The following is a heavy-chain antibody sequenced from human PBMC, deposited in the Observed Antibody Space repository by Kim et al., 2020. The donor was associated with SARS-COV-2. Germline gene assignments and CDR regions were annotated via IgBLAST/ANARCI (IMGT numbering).Heavy chain of an antibody. V-gene: IGHV3-33*05. Sequence: GRSLRLSCAASGFTFSSYGMHWVRQAPGKGLEWVAVISYDGSNKYYADSVKGRFTISRDNSKNTLYLQMNSLRAEDTAVYYCARENVGSGYEYDYWGQGTLVTVSS. CDR2: ISYDGSNK. J-gene: IGHJ4*02. CDR3: ARENVGSGYEYDY. CDR1: GFTFSSYG. D-gene: IGHD5-12*01.